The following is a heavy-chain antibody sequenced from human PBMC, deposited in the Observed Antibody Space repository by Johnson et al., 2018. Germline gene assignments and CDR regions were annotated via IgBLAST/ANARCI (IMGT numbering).Heavy chain of an antibody. J-gene: IGHJ6*03. CDR3: ARAPLAAAGTEDYYYMDV. Sequence: QLQESGPGLVKPSETLSLTCTVSGGSISSYYWSWIRPPPGKGLAWIGYIYYSGSTNYNPSLKTRVNISVDTSKNQFSLKLSSVTAADTAVYYGARAPLAAAGTEDYYYMDVWGKGTTVTVSS. V-gene: IGHV4-59*01. CDR2: IYYSGST. D-gene: IGHD6-13*01. CDR1: GGSISSYY.